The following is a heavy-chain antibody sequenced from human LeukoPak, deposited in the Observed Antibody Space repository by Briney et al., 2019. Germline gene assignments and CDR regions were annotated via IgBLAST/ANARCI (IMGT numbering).Heavy chain of an antibody. Sequence: GGSLRLSCAASGFTVSSNYMSWVRQAPGKGLEWVSAISGSGGSTYYADSVKGRFTISRDNSKNTLYLQMNSLRAEDTAVYYCASPTISGSYYPGRDYWGQGTLVTVSS. CDR1: GFTVSSNY. J-gene: IGHJ4*02. D-gene: IGHD1-26*01. CDR3: ASPTISGSYYPGRDY. V-gene: IGHV3-23*01. CDR2: ISGSGGST.